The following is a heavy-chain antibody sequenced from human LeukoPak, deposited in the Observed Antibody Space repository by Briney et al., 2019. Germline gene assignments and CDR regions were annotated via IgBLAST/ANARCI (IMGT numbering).Heavy chain of an antibody. CDR3: ARGPTMVRGVIIRPLYYFDY. Sequence: SETLSLTCAVYGGSFSGYYWSWIRQPPGKGLEWIGGINHSGSTNYNPSLKSRVTISVDTSKNQFSLKLSSVTAADTAVYYCARGPTMVRGVIIRPLYYFDYWGQGTLVTVSS. V-gene: IGHV4-34*01. CDR2: INHSGST. D-gene: IGHD3-10*01. CDR1: GGSFSGYY. J-gene: IGHJ4*02.